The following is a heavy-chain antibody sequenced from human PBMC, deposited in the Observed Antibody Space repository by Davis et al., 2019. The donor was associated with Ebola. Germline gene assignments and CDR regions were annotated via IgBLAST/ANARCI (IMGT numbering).Heavy chain of an antibody. Sequence: AASVKVSCKAASNTFTSYGISWVRQAPGQGLEWMGWISANTGYTDYAQKFQDRVTMTIDTSTSTAYMELRRLRSDDTAVYYCARGGWTLDYWGQGTLVTVSS. V-gene: IGHV1-18*04. CDR2: ISANTGYT. D-gene: IGHD3-10*01. J-gene: IGHJ4*02. CDR1: SNTFTSYG. CDR3: ARGGWTLDY.